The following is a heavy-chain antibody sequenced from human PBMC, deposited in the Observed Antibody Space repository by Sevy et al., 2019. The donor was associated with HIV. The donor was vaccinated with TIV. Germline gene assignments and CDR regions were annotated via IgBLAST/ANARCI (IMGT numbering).Heavy chain of an antibody. CDR1: GYTFTSYG. V-gene: IGHV1-18*01. D-gene: IGHD6-6*01. J-gene: IGHJ4*02. CDR3: ARSYSSSTGKTFDY. CDR2: ISTYNGNT. Sequence: ASVKVSCKASGYTFTSYGISWVRQAPGEGLEWMGWISTYNGNTNYAQKLQGRVTMTTDTSTRTAYMELRSLRSDGTAVYYCARSYSSSTGKTFDYWGQGTLVTVSS.